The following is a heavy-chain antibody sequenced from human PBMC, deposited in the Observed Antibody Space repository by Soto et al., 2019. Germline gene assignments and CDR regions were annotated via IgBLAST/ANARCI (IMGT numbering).Heavy chain of an antibody. CDR3: EPMTPVHADRDGRGGNAWFDP. J-gene: IGHJ5*02. CDR1: GGAISSVGYY. CDR2: IDYSEST. Sequence: SETLSLTCTVSGGAISSVGYYLSWLRQHPGKGLEGIGYIDYSESTYDNPSLKSRFTISVDTSKNQFSLKLSNVTAADTAVYYFEPMTPVHADRDGRGGNAWFDPWGQGSXVTVSS. D-gene: IGHD3-10*01. V-gene: IGHV4-31*03.